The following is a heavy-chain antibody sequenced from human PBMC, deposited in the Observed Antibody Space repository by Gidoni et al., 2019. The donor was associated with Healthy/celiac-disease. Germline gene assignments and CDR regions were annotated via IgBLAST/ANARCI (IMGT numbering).Heavy chain of an antibody. V-gene: IGHV4-31*03. CDR1: GGSLSRGGYY. CDR2: IYYSGST. D-gene: IGHD3-9*01. CDR3: ARHIRYFDWSYPDY. Sequence: QVQLQESGPGLVKPSQTLSLTCTVSGGSLSRGGYYWSWIRQHPGKGLEWIGYIYYSGSTYYNPSLKSRVTISVDTSKNQFSLKLSSVTAADTAVYYCARHIRYFDWSYPDYWGQGTLVTVSS. J-gene: IGHJ4*02.